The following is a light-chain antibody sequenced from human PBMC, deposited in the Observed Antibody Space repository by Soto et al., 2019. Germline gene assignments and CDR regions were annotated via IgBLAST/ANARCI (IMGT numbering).Light chain of an antibody. CDR1: HSVDSN. Sequence: EIVMTQSPGTLSVSTGQGATLSCRASHSVDSNLAWYQQKPGQAPRLLIFGASTSPTGIPDRFSGSGSGTEFTLTISSLQSEDFAVYYCQQYDKWPLTLGGGTKVDIK. CDR3: QQYDKWPLT. V-gene: IGKV3D-15*01. J-gene: IGKJ4*01. CDR2: GAS.